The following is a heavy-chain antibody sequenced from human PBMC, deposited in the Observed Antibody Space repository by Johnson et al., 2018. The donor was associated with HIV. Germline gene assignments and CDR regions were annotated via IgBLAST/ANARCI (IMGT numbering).Heavy chain of an antibody. J-gene: IGHJ3*01. CDR1: GLTFDSYS. Sequence: VHLVESGGGLVQPGGSLRLSCQASGLTFDSYSMSWVRQAPGKGLVWVARIYSDGSDTAYADSVKGRFTISRDNAKKTLYLQMNSLRAEDTAVYYCARKQWLEIPSDAFDVWGQGTMVTVSS. CDR2: IYSDGSDT. V-gene: IGHV3-74*03. CDR3: ARKQWLEIPSDAFDV. D-gene: IGHD6-19*01.